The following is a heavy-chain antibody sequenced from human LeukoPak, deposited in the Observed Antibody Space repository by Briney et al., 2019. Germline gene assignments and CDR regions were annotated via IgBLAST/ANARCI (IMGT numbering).Heavy chain of an antibody. CDR1: GGSISSYY. D-gene: IGHD5-18*01. V-gene: IGHV4-59*01. J-gene: IGHJ4*02. CDR2: IYYSGST. CDR3: ARSRQRGYRIDY. Sequence: SETLSLTCTVSGGSISSYYWSWIRQPPGKGLEWIGYIYYSGSTNYNPSLKSRVTISVDTSKNQFSLKLSSVTAADTAVYYCARSRQRGYRIDYWGQGTLVTVSS.